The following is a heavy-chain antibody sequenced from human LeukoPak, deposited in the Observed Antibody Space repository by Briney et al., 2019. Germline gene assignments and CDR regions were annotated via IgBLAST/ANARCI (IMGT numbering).Heavy chain of an antibody. D-gene: IGHD4-17*01. CDR3: ARAGATVTTHFDF. Sequence: ASVKVSCKASGYTFSIFGIGWVRQAPGQGLEWMGWISAYNGNTNYAQKFQDRVTMTTDTSTSTAYMELRGLRSDDTAMYYCARAGATVTTHFDFWGQGTVVTVSS. V-gene: IGHV1-18*01. J-gene: IGHJ4*02. CDR2: ISAYNGNT. CDR1: GYTFSIFG.